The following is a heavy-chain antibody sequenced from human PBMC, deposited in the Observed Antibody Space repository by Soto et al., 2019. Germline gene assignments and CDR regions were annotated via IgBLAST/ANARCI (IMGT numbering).Heavy chain of an antibody. CDR1: GYSFTGYY. D-gene: IGHD3-10*01. CDR3: ARPTPGKALYGSGSYGSHYYYGMDV. CDR2: INPNSGGT. Sequence: ASVNVSCKASGYSFTGYYMDWVRQAPGQGLEWMGWINPNSGGTNYAQKLQGRVTMTTDTSTSTAYMELRSLRSDDTAVYYCARPTPGKALYGSGSYGSHYYYGMDVWGQGTTVTVSS. V-gene: IGHV1-2*02. J-gene: IGHJ6*02.